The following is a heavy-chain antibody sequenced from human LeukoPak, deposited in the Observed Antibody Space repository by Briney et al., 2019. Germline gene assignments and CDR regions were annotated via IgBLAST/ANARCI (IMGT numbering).Heavy chain of an antibody. CDR2: IYYSGNT. Sequence: SQTLSLTCTVSGGSISSGGYYWSWIRQPPGKGLEWIGYIYYSGNTYYHPSLKSRVSISVDTSKNHFSLNLSSVTAADTAVYYCASVYCSGASCYFDYWGQGTLVTVSS. CDR3: ASVYCSGASCYFDY. CDR1: GGSISSGGYY. V-gene: IGHV4-31*03. D-gene: IGHD2-15*01. J-gene: IGHJ4*02.